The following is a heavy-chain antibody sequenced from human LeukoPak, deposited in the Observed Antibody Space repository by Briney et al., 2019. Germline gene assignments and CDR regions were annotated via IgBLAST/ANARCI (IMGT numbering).Heavy chain of an antibody. D-gene: IGHD4-17*01. CDR2: ISWNSGSI. CDR1: GFTFDDYA. J-gene: IGHJ2*01. V-gene: IGHV3-9*01. CDR3: AKDIYGDHSAFDL. Sequence: GGSLRLSCAASGFTFDDYAMHWVRQARGKGLEWVSGISWNSGSIGYADSVKGRFTISRDNAKNSLYLQMNSLRAEDTALYYCAKDIYGDHSAFDLWGRGTLVTVSS.